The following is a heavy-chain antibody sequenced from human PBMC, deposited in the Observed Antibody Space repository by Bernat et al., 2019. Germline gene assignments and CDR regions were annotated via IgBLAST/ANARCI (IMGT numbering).Heavy chain of an antibody. Sequence: QVQLVESGGGVVQPGRSLRLSCVASGFTMSSYVMHWVRQAPGKGLEWVTLISSDGKNKYYADSVKGRFTISRDNSKSTLYLQMNSLRTEDTAVYYCGREYSPSISRYAASGAYWGQGALVTVSS. CDR2: ISSDGKNK. D-gene: IGHD2-2*01. CDR1: GFTMSSYV. V-gene: IGHV3-30*01. CDR3: GREYSPSISRYAASGAY. J-gene: IGHJ4*02.